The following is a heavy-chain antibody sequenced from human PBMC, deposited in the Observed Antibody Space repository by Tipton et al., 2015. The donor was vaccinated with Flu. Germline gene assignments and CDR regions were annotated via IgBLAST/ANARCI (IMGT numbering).Heavy chain of an antibody. D-gene: IGHD3-16*01. CDR1: GFTFSSYW. V-gene: IGHV3-7*01. CDR3: ARAIAGADSL. J-gene: IGHJ4*02. CDR2: IKEDGSEI. Sequence: SLRLSCAASGFTFSSYWMTWVRQAPGKGLEWVANIKEDGSEIYYVGPVKGRFTISRDNAKNSLYLQMNSLRAEDTAVYYCARAIAGADSLWGQGTLVTVSS.